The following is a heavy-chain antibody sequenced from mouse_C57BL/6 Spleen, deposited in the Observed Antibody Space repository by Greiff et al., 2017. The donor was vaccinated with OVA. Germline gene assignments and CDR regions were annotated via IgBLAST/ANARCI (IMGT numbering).Heavy chain of an antibody. V-gene: IGHV5-12*01. J-gene: IGHJ3*01. D-gene: IGHD1-1*01. CDR1: GFTFSDYY. Sequence: EVKLVESGGGLVQPGGSLKLSCAASGFTFSDYYMYWVRQTPEKRLEWVAYISNGGGSTYYPDTVKGRFTISRDNAKNTLYLQMSRLKSEDTAMYYCARPNYYGSSPAWFAYWGQGTLVTVSA. CDR2: ISNGGGST. CDR3: ARPNYYGSSPAWFAY.